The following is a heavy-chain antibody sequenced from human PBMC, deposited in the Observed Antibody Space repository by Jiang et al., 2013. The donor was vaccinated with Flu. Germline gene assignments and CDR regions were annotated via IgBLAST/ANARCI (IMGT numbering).Heavy chain of an antibody. V-gene: IGHV3-11*01. CDR3: ARFWSGYFDY. CDR1: GFTFSDYY. CDR2: ILASGTIK. J-gene: IGHJ4*02. Sequence: GSLRLSCTASGFTFSDYYMTWIRQAPGKGLEWLSHILASGTIKYYADSVKGRFTISRDNGKNSLYLQMNNLRADDTAVYYCARFWSGYFDYWGQGALVTVSS. D-gene: IGHD3-3*01.